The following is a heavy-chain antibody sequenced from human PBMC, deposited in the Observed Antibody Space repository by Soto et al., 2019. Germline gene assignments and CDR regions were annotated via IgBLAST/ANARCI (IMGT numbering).Heavy chain of an antibody. D-gene: IGHD5-18*01. J-gene: IGHJ6*02. CDR1: GYSFTSYW. Sequence: GESLKISCKGSGYSFTSYWISWVRQMPGKGLEWMGRIDPSDSYTNYSPSFQGHVTISADKSISTAYLQWSSLKASDTAMYYCARHEDTAMVIYYYGMDVWGQGNTVTVSS. CDR2: IDPSDSYT. V-gene: IGHV5-10-1*01. CDR3: ARHEDTAMVIYYYGMDV.